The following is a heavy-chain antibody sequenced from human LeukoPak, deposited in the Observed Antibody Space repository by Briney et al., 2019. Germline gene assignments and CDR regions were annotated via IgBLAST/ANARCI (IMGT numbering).Heavy chain of an antibody. J-gene: IGHJ4*02. CDR3: AGGTESSSWTSRIDY. CDR2: IYHGEST. V-gene: IGHV4-59*08. Sequence: SETLSLTCTVSGGSISSYYWSWIRQPPGKGLEWIGYIYHGESTNYSPSLKSRVTISLETSKNQFSLNLSSVTAADTAVYYCAGGTESSSWTSRIDYWGQGILVTVSS. D-gene: IGHD6-13*01. CDR1: GGSISSYY.